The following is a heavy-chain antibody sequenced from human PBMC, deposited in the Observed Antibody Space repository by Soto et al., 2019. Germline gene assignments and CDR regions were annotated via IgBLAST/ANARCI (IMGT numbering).Heavy chain of an antibody. CDR1: GYTFTSYD. J-gene: IGHJ5*02. CDR2: MNPNSGNT. V-gene: IGHV1-8*01. D-gene: IGHD2-8*01. Sequence: ASVKVSCKASGYTFTSYDINWVRQATGQGHEWMGWMNPNSGNTGYAQKFQGRVTMTRNTSISTAYMELSSLRSEDTAVYYCARGDQNIVLMVYASNWFDPWGQGXLVTVHS. CDR3: ARGDQNIVLMVYASNWFDP.